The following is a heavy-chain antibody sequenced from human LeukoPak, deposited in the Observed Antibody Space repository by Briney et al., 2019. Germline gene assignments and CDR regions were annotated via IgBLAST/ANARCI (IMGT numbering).Heavy chain of an antibody. D-gene: IGHD5-18*01. J-gene: IGHJ3*02. Sequence: GASVKVSCKASGYTFTCYGITWVRQAPGQGLEWMGWINPNSGGTNYAQKFQGRVTMTRDTSISTAYMELSRLRSDDTAVYYCARNAEDTAMVFLAFDIWGQGTMVTVSS. CDR1: GYTFTCYG. V-gene: IGHV1-2*02. CDR3: ARNAEDTAMVFLAFDI. CDR2: INPNSGGT.